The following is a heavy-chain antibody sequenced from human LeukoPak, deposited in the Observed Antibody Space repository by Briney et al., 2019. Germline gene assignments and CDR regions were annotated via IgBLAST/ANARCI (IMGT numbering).Heavy chain of an antibody. Sequence: PSETLSLTCTVSGGSISSGGYYWSWNRQHPGKGLKWIGYIYYSGSTYYNPSLKSRVTISVDTSKNQFSLKLSSVTTADTAVYYCARVYGSGYYLDYWGQGTLVTVSS. CDR2: IYYSGST. CDR1: GGSISSGGYY. CDR3: ARVYGSGYYLDY. D-gene: IGHD3-22*01. J-gene: IGHJ4*02. V-gene: IGHV4-31*03.